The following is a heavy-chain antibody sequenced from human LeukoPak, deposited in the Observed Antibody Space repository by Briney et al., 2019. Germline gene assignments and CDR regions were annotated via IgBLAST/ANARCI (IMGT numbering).Heavy chain of an antibody. J-gene: IGHJ6*02. D-gene: IGHD3-16*01. Sequence: GGSLRLSCAASGFDFGSSGMHWVRQAPGKGLEWVGVIWYDGSNEYYGDSVKGRFTISRDNSRNMLSLEMNSLTSEDTAVYYCARSGTGGMDVWGQGTTVTVSS. CDR2: IWYDGSNE. V-gene: IGHV3-33*01. CDR1: GFDFGSSG. CDR3: ARSGTGGMDV.